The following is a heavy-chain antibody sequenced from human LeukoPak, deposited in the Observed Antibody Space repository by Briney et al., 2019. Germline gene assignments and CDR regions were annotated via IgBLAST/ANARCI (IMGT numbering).Heavy chain of an antibody. CDR1: GGSFSGYY. D-gene: IGHD3-22*01. Sequence: PSETLSLTCAVSGGSFSGYYWTWIRQPPGKGLEWIGEINHSGSANYNPSLKSRVTISLDTSKNQFSLKLSSVTAADTAVYYCARGVVNFDYWGQGTLVTVSS. V-gene: IGHV4-34*01. CDR2: INHSGSA. CDR3: ARGVVNFDY. J-gene: IGHJ4*02.